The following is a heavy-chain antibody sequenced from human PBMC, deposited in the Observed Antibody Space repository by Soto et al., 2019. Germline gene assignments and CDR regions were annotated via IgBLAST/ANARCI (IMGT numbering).Heavy chain of an antibody. V-gene: IGHV4-59*01. D-gene: IGHD3-10*01. Sequence: VQLQEPGPGRGNPSETLSLPCIVFGGSISSYNWSWIRQPPGKGLDWMGYIYYSGSTNYNPSLKSRVTISVDTSKNQFSLKLSSVTAADTAVYYCARDCVTVSYGSGSHGGWFDPWGQGTLVTVSS. CDR3: ARDCVTVSYGSGSHGGWFDP. CDR2: IYYSGST. J-gene: IGHJ5*02. CDR1: GGSISSYN.